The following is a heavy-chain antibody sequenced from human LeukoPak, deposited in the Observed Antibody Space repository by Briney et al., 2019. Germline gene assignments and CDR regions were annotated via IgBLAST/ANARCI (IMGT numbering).Heavy chain of an antibody. CDR2: IYSGGST. D-gene: IGHD6-19*01. J-gene: IGHJ4*02. CDR3: ARDQLSINGWYDFDY. CDR1: GFTVSSNY. Sequence: GGSLRLSCAASGFTVSSNYMSWVRRAPGKGLEWVSVIYSGGSTYYADSVKGRFTISRDNSKNTLYLQMNSLRAEDTAVYYCARDQLSINGWYDFDYWGQGTLVTVSS. V-gene: IGHV3-66*01.